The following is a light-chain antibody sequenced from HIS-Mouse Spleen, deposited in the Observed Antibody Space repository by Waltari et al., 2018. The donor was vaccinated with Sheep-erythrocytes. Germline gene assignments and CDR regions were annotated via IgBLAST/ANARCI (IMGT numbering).Light chain of an antibody. V-gene: IGKV3-11*01. CDR2: DAS. Sequence: IVLTQSPATLSFSPGERATLSCRARQSVSSYLAWYQQKPGQAPRLLIYDASNRATGIPARFSGSGSGTDFTLTISSLEPEDFAVYYCQQRSNWYTFGQGTKLEIK. CDR3: QQRSNWYT. J-gene: IGKJ2*01. CDR1: QSVSSY.